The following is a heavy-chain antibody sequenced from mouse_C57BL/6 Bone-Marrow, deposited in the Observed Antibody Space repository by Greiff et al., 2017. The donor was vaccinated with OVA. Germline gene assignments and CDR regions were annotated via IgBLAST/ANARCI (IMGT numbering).Heavy chain of an antibody. CDR1: GFTFSDYG. CDR2: ISSGSSTI. V-gene: IGHV5-17*01. D-gene: IGHD1-1*01. CDR3: ARPHYYGLHWYFDV. Sequence: EVKLQESGGGLVKPGGSLKLSCAASGFTFSDYGMHWVRQAPEKGLEWVAYISSGSSTIYYADTVKGRFTISRDNAKNTLFLQMTSLRSEDTAMYYCARPHYYGLHWYFDVWGTGTTVTVSS. J-gene: IGHJ1*03.